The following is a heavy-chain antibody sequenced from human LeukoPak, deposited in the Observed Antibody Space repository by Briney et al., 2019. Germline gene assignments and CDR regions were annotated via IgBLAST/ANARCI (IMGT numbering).Heavy chain of an antibody. CDR1: GFTFSSYG. CDR2: IWYDGSNK. J-gene: IGHJ4*02. V-gene: IGHV3-33*01. D-gene: IGHD3-10*01. Sequence: GRSLRLSCAASGFTFSSYGMHWVRRAPGKGLEWVAVIWYDGSNKYYADSVKGRFTISRDNSKNTLYLQMNSLRAEDTAVYYCAAGVARPYYFDYWGQGTLVTVSS. CDR3: AAGVARPYYFDY.